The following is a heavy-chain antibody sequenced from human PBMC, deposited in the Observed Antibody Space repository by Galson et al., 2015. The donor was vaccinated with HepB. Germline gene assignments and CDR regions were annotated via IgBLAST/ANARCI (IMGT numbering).Heavy chain of an antibody. CDR2: IKSNPDGGTT. CDR1: GFIFSNAW. J-gene: IGHJ4*02. Sequence: SLRLSCAASGFIFSNAWMCWVRQAPGKGLEWVGRIKSNPDGGTTDYAAPVKGRFTISRDDSKNTLYLQMNSLKTEDTAVYYCTTDMRSEAQNRFDYWGQGTLVTVSS. D-gene: IGHD1-14*01. CDR3: TTDMRSEAQNRFDY. V-gene: IGHV3-15*01.